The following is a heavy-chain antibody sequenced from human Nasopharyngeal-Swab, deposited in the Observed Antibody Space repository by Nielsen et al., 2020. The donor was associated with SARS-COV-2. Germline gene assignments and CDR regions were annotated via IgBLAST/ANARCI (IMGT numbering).Heavy chain of an antibody. CDR2: IDPNNGAT. CDR1: GYTFTSYA. V-gene: IGHV1-2*02. J-gene: IGHJ4*02. D-gene: IGHD3-16*01. Sequence: ASVKVSCKASGYTFTSYAMNWVRQAPGQGLEWLGWIDPNNGATKYAQTFQGRISVTRDTSFSTAYMELSGLRSDDTAVYYCASGSMIAFGGITGKFDYWGQGTLVIVSP. CDR3: ASGSMIAFGGITGKFDY.